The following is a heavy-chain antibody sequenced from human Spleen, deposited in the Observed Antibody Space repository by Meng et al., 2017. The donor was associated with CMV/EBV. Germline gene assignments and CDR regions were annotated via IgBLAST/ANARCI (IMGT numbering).Heavy chain of an antibody. Sequence: GESLKISCAASGFTFSSYEMNWVRQAPGKGLEWVSYISSSGSTIYYADSVKGRFTISRDNAKNSLYLQMNSLRAEDTAVYYCARDWASLVVIKTPDAFDIWGQGTMVTVSS. D-gene: IGHD3-22*01. J-gene: IGHJ3*02. CDR3: ARDWASLVVIKTPDAFDI. CDR1: GFTFSSYE. V-gene: IGHV3-48*03. CDR2: ISSSGSTI.